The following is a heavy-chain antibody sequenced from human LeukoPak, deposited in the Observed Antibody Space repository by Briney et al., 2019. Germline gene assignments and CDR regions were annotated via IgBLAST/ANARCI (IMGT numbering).Heavy chain of an antibody. CDR3: ARAPTYCSSTSCYLDY. CDR2: IWYDGSNK. V-gene: IGHV3-33*01. CDR1: GFTFSSYG. D-gene: IGHD2-2*01. Sequence: RGSLRLSCAASGFTFSSYGMHWVRQAPSKGLEWVAVIWYDGSNKYYADSVKGRFTISRDNSKNTLYLQMNSLRAEDTAVYYCARAPTYCSSTSCYLDYWGQGTLVTVSS. J-gene: IGHJ4*02.